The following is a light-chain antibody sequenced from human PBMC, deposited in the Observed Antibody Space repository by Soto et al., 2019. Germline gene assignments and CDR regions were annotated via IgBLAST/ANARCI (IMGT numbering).Light chain of an antibody. V-gene: IGLV2-14*01. CDR2: DVS. CDR3: RSYTPIENYV. CDR1: SSDVGAYDY. Sequence: QSALTQPASVSGSPGQSIAISCTGASSDVGAYDYVSWYQQYPGKAPKLMIYDVSNRPSGVSDRFSGSKSGNTASLTISGLQAEYEADYYCRSYTPIENYVFGPGTNVTVL. J-gene: IGLJ1*01.